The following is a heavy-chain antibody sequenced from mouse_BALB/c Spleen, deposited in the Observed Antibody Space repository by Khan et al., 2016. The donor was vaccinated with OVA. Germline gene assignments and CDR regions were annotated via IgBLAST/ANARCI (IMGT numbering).Heavy chain of an antibody. D-gene: IGHD2-12*01. Sequence: QVQLKESGPGLVAPSQSLSITCTVSGFSLTNYGVHWVRQPPGKGLEWLVVIWSDGYPTYNSALKSRLSISKDNSKSQVFLKMNSLQTDDTAIYYCARYSFGYAMDYWGQGTSVTVSS. CDR1: GFSLTNYG. CDR3: ARYSFGYAMDY. CDR2: IWSDGYP. V-gene: IGHV2-6*02. J-gene: IGHJ4*01.